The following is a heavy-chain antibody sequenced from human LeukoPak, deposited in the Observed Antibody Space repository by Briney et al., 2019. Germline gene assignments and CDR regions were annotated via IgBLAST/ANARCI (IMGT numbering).Heavy chain of an antibody. Sequence: GESLKISCQVSGYDFAGYWIAWVRRMPGKGLEWMGIIYPGDSHTTYSPSFQGQVTISADKSISTAYLQWSSLKASDTAMYYCARLSREWLRLNYFDYWGQGTLVTVSS. J-gene: IGHJ4*02. D-gene: IGHD5-12*01. CDR2: IYPGDSHT. CDR3: ARLSREWLRLNYFDY. CDR1: GYDFAGYW. V-gene: IGHV5-51*01.